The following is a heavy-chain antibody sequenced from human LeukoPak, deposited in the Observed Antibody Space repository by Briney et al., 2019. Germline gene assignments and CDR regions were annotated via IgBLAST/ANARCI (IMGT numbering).Heavy chain of an antibody. D-gene: IGHD6-13*01. J-gene: IGHJ4*02. CDR2: INHSGST. CDR1: GGSFSGYY. CDR3: ARGENSGSWYFDS. Sequence: SETLSLTCAVYGGSFSGYYWSWIRQPPGKGLEWIGEINHSGSTNYNPSLKSRVTISVDTSKNQFSLKLSSVTAADTAVYYCARGENSGSWYFDSWGQEPLVPVSS. V-gene: IGHV4-34*01.